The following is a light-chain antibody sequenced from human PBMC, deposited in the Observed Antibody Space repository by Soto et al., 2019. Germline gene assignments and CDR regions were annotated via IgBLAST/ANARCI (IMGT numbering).Light chain of an antibody. CDR1: QSISSW. CDR2: DAS. J-gene: IGKJ1*01. CDR3: QQYNSYSWT. V-gene: IGKV1-5*01. Sequence: DIQMTQSPSTRSASVGDRVTITSRASQSISSWLAWYQQKPGKAPKLLIYDASSLESGVPSRFSGSGSGTEFTLTISSLQPDDFATYYCQQYNSYSWTFGQGTKVDIK.